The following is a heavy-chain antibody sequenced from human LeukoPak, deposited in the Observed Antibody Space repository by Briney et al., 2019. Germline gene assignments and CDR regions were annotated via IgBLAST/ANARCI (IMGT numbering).Heavy chain of an antibody. CDR1: GFTFTTYW. CDR2: IKQDGSDK. Sequence: GGSLRLSCAASGFTFTTYWMSWVRQAPGKGLEWVANIKQDGSDKYYVDSVKGRFTISRDNAKNSLYLQMNSLRDEDTAVYYCARQFRKYFDNWGQGTLVTVSS. D-gene: IGHD5-24*01. CDR3: ARQFRKYFDN. V-gene: IGHV3-7*01. J-gene: IGHJ4*02.